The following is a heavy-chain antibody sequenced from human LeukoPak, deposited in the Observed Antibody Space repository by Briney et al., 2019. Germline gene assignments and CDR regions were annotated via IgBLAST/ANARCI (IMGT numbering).Heavy chain of an antibody. CDR3: ARGLESLPDEPIAAAGTFDY. V-gene: IGHV1-46*01. J-gene: IGHJ4*02. D-gene: IGHD6-13*01. CDR1: GYTFTSYY. CDR2: INPSGGST. Sequence: ASVKVSCKASGYTFTSYYMHWVRQAPGQGLEWMGIINPSGGSTSYAQKFQGRVTMTRDTSTSTVYMELSSLRSEDTAVYYCARGLESLPDEPIAAAGTFDYWGQGTLVTVSS.